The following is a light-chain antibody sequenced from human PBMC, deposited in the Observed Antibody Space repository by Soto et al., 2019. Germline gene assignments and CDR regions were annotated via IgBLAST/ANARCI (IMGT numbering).Light chain of an antibody. Sequence: SYELTQPPSVSVAPGKTARITCGGNNVGSKSVHWYQQKPGQAPVLVIYYDVDRPSGIPERFSGYHSGNAATLTISRVEAGDEADYYCQVWDTSSDHAVFGGGTQLTVL. CDR1: NVGSKS. CDR3: QVWDTSSDHAV. J-gene: IGLJ7*01. CDR2: YDV. V-gene: IGLV3-21*04.